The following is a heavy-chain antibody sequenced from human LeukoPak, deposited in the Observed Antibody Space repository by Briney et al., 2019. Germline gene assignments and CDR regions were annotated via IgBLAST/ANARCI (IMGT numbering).Heavy chain of an antibody. V-gene: IGHV4-39*07. Sequence: SETLSLTCTVSGGSISTSNYYWGWIRQPPGKGLEWIGNIFYSGSTYYSPSLKSRVTISLDTSRNQFSLKLSSVTAADTAVYYCASSGWAYYYYMDVWGKGTTVTISS. J-gene: IGHJ6*03. D-gene: IGHD6-19*01. CDR2: IFYSGST. CDR1: GGSISTSNYY. CDR3: ASSGWAYYYYMDV.